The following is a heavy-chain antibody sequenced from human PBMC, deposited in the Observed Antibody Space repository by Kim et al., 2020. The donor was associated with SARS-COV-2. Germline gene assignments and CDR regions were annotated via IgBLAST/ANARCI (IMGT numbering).Heavy chain of an antibody. CDR2: IYYSGST. D-gene: IGHD3-22*01. J-gene: IGHJ4*02. CDR1: GGSISSSSYY. Sequence: SETLSLTCTVSGGSISSSSYYWGWIRQPPGKGLEWIGSIYYSGSTYYNPSLKSRVTISVDTSKNQFSLKLSSVTAADTAVYYCARHVEYYDSSGYYFDYWGQGTLVTVSS. CDR3: ARHVEYYDSSGYYFDY. V-gene: IGHV4-39*01.